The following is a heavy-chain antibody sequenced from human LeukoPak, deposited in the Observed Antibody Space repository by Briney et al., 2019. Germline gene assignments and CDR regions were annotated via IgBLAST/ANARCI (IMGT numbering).Heavy chain of an antibody. J-gene: IGHJ4*02. V-gene: IGHV4-31*02. D-gene: IGHD4-17*01. CDR3: ARERNGDYGGYYLDY. Sequence: PSQTLSLTCTVSGGSISSGAFYWSWIRQHPGRGLEWIGYIYYTGSTYYNPSLKTRVTISVDTSKNQFYLKLSSVTAADTAVYHCARERNGDYGGYYLDYWGRGALVNVSS. CDR2: IYYTGST. CDR1: GGSISSGAFY.